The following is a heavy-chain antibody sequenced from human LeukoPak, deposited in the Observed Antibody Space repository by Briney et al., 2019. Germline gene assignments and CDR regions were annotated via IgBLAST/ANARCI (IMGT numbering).Heavy chain of an antibody. J-gene: IGHJ5*02. CDR1: GYTFTSYD. Sequence: ASVKVSCKASGYTFTSYDINWVRQATGQGLEWMGWMNPNSGNTGYAQKFQGRVTITRNTSISTAYMELSSLRSEDTAVYYCVRDRTPTNWYGDWFDPWGQGTLVTVSS. CDR2: MNPNSGNT. CDR3: VRDRTPTNWYGDWFDP. V-gene: IGHV1-8*03. D-gene: IGHD3-10*01.